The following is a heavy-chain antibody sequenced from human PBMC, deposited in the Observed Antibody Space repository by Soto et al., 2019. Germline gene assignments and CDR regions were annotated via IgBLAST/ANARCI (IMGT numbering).Heavy chain of an antibody. J-gene: IGHJ4*02. D-gene: IGHD5-18*01. CDR3: ARDQIGYGRFDY. Sequence: GGSLRLSCAASGFTFNNYALNWVRQTPGKGLEWVSAINGGGITFYTDSVKGRFTISRDNSKNTVSLQMSSLRAEDTAVYYCARDQIGYGRFDYWGQGALVTVSS. CDR2: INGGGIT. V-gene: IGHV3-23*01. CDR1: GFTFNNYA.